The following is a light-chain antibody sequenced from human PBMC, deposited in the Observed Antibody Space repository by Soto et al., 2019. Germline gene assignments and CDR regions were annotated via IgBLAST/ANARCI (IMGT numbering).Light chain of an antibody. CDR2: GAS. CDR1: QIVSRN. CDR3: QQYNHWPPIP. Sequence: EILVTQRPEELSVGPECRSRRSSNPSQIVSRNLAWYQQKPGQAPRLLIYGASTRATGIPARFSGSGSGTELTPTISSVQSEPFEPYYCQQYNHWPPIPFGQGTRLEIK. J-gene: IGKJ5*01. V-gene: IGKV3-15*01.